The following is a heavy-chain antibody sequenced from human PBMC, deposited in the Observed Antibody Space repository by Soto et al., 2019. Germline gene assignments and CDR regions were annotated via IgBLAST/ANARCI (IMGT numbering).Heavy chain of an antibody. V-gene: IGHV4-31*03. CDR2: IYYSGST. J-gene: IGHJ4*02. CDR3: ARAPSSSSPNFDY. CDR1: GGSISSGGYY. Sequence: QVQLQESGPGLVKPSQTLSLTCTVSGGSISSGGYYWSWIRQHPGKGLEWIGYIYYSGSTYYNPSIKSRVTRSVDTSKNQFSLKLSSVTAADTAVYYCARAPSSSSPNFDYWGQGTLVTVSS. D-gene: IGHD6-6*01.